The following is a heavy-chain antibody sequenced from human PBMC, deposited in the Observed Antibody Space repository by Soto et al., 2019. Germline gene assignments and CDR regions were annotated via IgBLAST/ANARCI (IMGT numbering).Heavy chain of an antibody. Sequence: QVQLVESGGGVVQPGRSLRLSCAASGFTFSSYGMHWVRQAPGKGLEWVAVIWYDGSNKYYADSVKGRVTISRDNSKNTLYLQMNSLRAEDTAVYYCARDLGDYDVHGYFDLWGRGTLVTVSS. CDR2: IWYDGSNK. J-gene: IGHJ2*01. CDR3: ARDLGDYDVHGYFDL. CDR1: GFTFSSYG. D-gene: IGHD4-17*01. V-gene: IGHV3-33*01.